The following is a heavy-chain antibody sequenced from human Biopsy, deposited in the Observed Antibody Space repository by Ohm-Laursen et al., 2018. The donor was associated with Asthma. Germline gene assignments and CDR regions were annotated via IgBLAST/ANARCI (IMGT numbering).Heavy chain of an antibody. CDR3: ARRITIFGVVQKDHGMDA. D-gene: IGHD3-3*01. J-gene: IGHJ6*02. CDR1: GGSMTPTSHY. Sequence: SDTLSLTWTASGGSMTPTSHYWDWIRQAPGKRLEWIGYISYGGKTSYNPSLKNRVTISRDTSKNQFSLRLTSVTAADTAVYFCARRITIFGVVQKDHGMDAWGQGTTVIVSS. V-gene: IGHV4-39*01. CDR2: ISYGGKT.